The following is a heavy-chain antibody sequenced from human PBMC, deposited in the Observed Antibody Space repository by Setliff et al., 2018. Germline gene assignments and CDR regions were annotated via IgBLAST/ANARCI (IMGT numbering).Heavy chain of an antibody. CDR3: ARGFETEWLLVGGMDV. CDR1: AKTLTAYY. Sequence: ASVKVSCKASAKTLTAYYVHWVRQAPGQGLEWMGWINPNSGGTNYAQKFQGWVTMTRDTSISTAYMELSRLRSDDTAVYYCARGFETEWLLVGGMDVWGQGTTVTVSS. D-gene: IGHD3-3*01. CDR2: INPNSGGT. V-gene: IGHV1-2*04. J-gene: IGHJ6*02.